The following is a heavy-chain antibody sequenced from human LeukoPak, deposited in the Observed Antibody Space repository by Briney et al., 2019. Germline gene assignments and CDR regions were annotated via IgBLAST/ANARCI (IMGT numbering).Heavy chain of an antibody. D-gene: IGHD3-22*01. J-gene: IGHJ4*02. CDR2: ISGSGGRT. V-gene: IGHV3-23*01. CDR1: GFTFSSYA. Sequence: GGSLRLSCAASGFTFSSYAMSWVRQAPGKGLEWVSAISGSGGRTYYADSVKGRFTISRDNSKNTLYLQMNRLRAEDTPVYYCAKDPPMIVVVIPHYWGQGTLVTVSP. CDR3: AKDPPMIVVVIPHY.